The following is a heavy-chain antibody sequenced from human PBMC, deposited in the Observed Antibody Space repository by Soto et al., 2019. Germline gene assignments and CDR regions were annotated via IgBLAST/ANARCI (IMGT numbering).Heavy chain of an antibody. CDR3: AKAVKYYDSTGYDAFAV. CDR1: GDSISSYF. Sequence: SETLSLTCTVSGDSISSYFWTWIRQPPGKALEWIGYMFHSGRTNYNPSLTSRVTMSADTSNNQFSLTLTSVTAADTAVYYCAKAVKYYDSTGYDAFAVWGQGIMVTVS. V-gene: IGHV4-59*01. J-gene: IGHJ3*01. CDR2: MFHSGRT. D-gene: IGHD3-22*01.